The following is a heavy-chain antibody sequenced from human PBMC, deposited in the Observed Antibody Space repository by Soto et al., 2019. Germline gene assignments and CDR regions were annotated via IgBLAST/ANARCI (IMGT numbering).Heavy chain of an antibody. Sequence: DVQLVESGGGLVQPGRSLRLSCAASGFNFDDYAMHWVRQAPGKGLEWVSGISWNSAIIGYADSVKGRFIISRDNAKNSLYLQMNSLRPEDTALYYCARDHSGYGASEADYWGQGTLVTVSS. V-gene: IGHV3-9*01. J-gene: IGHJ4*02. D-gene: IGHD5-12*01. CDR2: ISWNSAII. CDR1: GFNFDDYA. CDR3: ARDHSGYGASEADY.